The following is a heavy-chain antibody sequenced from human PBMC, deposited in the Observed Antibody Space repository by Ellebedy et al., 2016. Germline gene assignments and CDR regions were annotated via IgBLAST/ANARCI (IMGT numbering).Heavy chain of an antibody. Sequence: GGSLRLSCAASGFTFSSYAMSWVRQAPGKGLEWVSSISGSGASTFYADSVRGRFTISRDNSKNTLYLQMNSLRAEDTAVYYCAKDSDSGSYTDYWGQGTLVTVSS. D-gene: IGHD1-26*01. CDR3: AKDSDSGSYTDY. CDR2: ISGSGAST. CDR1: GFTFSSYA. V-gene: IGHV3-23*01. J-gene: IGHJ4*02.